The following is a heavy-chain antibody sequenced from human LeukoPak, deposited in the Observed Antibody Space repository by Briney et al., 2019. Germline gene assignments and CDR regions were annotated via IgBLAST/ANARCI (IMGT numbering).Heavy chain of an antibody. D-gene: IGHD1-26*01. Sequence: VASVKVSCKASGYTFTSYDIHWVRQATGQGLEWMGWMNPNTGKTDFAKKFQGRVTMTRNTSINTVYMELSSLRSEDTAVYYCARKLGAPHYFDFWGQGTLGTVSS. J-gene: IGHJ4*02. CDR1: GYTFTSYD. CDR3: ARKLGAPHYFDF. CDR2: MNPNTGKT. V-gene: IGHV1-8*01.